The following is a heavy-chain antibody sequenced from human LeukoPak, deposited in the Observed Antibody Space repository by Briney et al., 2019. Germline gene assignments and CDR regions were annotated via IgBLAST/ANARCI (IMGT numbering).Heavy chain of an antibody. D-gene: IGHD6-19*01. J-gene: IGHJ4*02. Sequence: GASVTVSCKTFGHSFTHHGFSWVRQAPGQGLEWMGWISGYNGDTHYAQNFQGGVTLTSDTSTSTVYMELRSLRSDDTAVYYCARDPTNTSGRYAYFDYWGQGALVTVSS. V-gene: IGHV1-18*01. CDR2: ISGYNGDT. CDR1: GHSFTHHG. CDR3: ARDPTNTSGRYAYFDY.